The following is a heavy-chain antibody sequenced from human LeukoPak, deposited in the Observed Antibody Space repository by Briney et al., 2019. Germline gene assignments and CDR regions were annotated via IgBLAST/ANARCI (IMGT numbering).Heavy chain of an antibody. D-gene: IGHD6-19*01. J-gene: IGHJ4*02. CDR2: FDPEDSET. V-gene: IGHV1-24*01. Sequence: ASVKVSCKVSGYTLTELSMHWVRQAPGKGLEWMGGFDPEDSETIYAQKFQGRVTMTEDTSTDTAYMELSSLRSEDTAVYYCATVSGWSYYFDYWGQGTLVTVSS. CDR3: ATVSGWSYYFDY. CDR1: GYTLTELS.